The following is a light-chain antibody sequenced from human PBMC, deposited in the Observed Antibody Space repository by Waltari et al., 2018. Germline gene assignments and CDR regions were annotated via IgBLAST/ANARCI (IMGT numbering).Light chain of an antibody. Sequence: EIVLTQSPRTLSLSPGERATLSCRARQSVSNSYLAWYQHKPGQAPRLIIYGAFNRASGLPDRFSGSESGTDFTLTISRLEPEDFAVYYCQQSGSSPLTFGGGTKVEIK. V-gene: IGKV3-20*01. CDR3: QQSGSSPLT. CDR1: QSVSNSY. J-gene: IGKJ4*01. CDR2: GAF.